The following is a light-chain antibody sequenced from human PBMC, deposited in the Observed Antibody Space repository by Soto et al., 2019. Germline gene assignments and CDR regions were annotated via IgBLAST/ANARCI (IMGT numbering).Light chain of an antibody. CDR3: CSYAGSYTVV. CDR1: SSDVGGYNH. Sequence: QSALTQPRSVSGSPGQSVTISCTGTSSDVGGYNHVSWYQQHPGKAPKLMINYVSKRPSGVPDRFSGSKSGNTASLTISGLQAEDEADYYCCSYAGSYTVVFGGGTKVTVL. J-gene: IGLJ2*01. CDR2: YVS. V-gene: IGLV2-11*01.